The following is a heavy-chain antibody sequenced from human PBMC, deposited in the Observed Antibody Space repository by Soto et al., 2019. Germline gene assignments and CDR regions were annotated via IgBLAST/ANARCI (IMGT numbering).Heavy chain of an antibody. CDR1: GFTFSGHW. CDR2: IKQGGSEK. V-gene: IGHV3-7*01. Sequence: EVQLVESGGGLVQPGGSLRLSCAASGFTFSGHWMSWVRQAPGKGLEWVANIKQGGSEKYYVDSVKGRFTISRDNAKNSLHLEMNSLRVEDTAMYYCGRDMGVAVAGRGLYDYWGQGTLVTVSS. CDR3: GRDMGVAVAGRGLYDY. D-gene: IGHD6-19*01. J-gene: IGHJ4*02.